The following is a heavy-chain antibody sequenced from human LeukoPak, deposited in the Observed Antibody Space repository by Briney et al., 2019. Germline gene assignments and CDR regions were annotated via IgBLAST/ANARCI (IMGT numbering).Heavy chain of an antibody. Sequence: ASVKVSCKASGYTFTGYYMHWVRQAPGQGLEWMGWINPNSGGTNYAQKFQDRVTMTRDTSISTAYMELSRLRSDDTAVYYCARDHGSSGQNRRGLDYWGQGTLVTVSS. D-gene: IGHD6-19*01. J-gene: IGHJ4*02. CDR1: GYTFTGYY. V-gene: IGHV1-2*02. CDR2: INPNSGGT. CDR3: ARDHGSSGQNRRGLDY.